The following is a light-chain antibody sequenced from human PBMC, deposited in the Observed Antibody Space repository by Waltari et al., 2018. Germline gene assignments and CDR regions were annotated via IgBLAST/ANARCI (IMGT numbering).Light chain of an antibody. CDR2: TNN. CDR1: SSNIGGNT. Sequence: QSVLTQPPSASGTPGQRVTISCSGSSSNIGGNTVNWYQQLPGTAPQLLIHTNNHRPAGVPDLFSGSKSGTSASLAISGLQSDDEADYYCVSWDDSLNGPVFGGGTKLTVL. V-gene: IGLV1-44*01. J-gene: IGLJ2*01. CDR3: VSWDDSLNGPV.